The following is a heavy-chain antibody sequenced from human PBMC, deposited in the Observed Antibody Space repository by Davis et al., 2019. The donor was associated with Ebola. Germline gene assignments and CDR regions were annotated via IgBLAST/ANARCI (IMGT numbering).Heavy chain of an antibody. J-gene: IGHJ4*02. CDR1: GLFVSNNY. CDR3: ARHHGAYITFDS. Sequence: GGSLRLSCAASGLFVSNNYMNWVRQAPGKGLEWVSGIYSGGSTHYADSVKGRFTISRDNSKNTLYLQMNSLRAEDTATYYCARHHGAYITFDSWGQGTLVTVSS. CDR2: IYSGGST. D-gene: IGHD4-17*01. V-gene: IGHV3-53*01.